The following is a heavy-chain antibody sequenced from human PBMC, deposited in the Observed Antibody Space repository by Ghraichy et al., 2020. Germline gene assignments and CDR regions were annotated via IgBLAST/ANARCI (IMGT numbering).Heavy chain of an antibody. V-gene: IGHV1-8*01. J-gene: IGHJ5*02. D-gene: IGHD3-16*01. CDR2: MNPNSGNT. CDR1: GYTFTSYD. Sequence: ASVKVSCKASGYTFTSYDINWVRQATGQGLEWMGWMNPNSGNTGYAQKFQGRVTMTRNTSISTAYMELSSLRSEDTAVYYCARGGPRWGWFDPWGQGTLVTVSS. CDR3: ARGGPRWGWFDP.